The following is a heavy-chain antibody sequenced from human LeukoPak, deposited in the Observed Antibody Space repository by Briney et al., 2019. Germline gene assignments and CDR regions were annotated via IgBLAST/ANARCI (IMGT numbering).Heavy chain of an antibody. J-gene: IGHJ3*02. CDR2: IYHSGT. Sequence: PSETLSLTCTVSGYSISSGYYWGWIRQPPGKGLEWIGTIYHSGTYYNPSLESRVTISVDTSKNQFSLKLSSVTAADTAVYHCASVPVYDFWSGYYTPYDAFGIWGQGTMVTVSS. CDR3: ASVPVYDFWSGYYTPYDAFGI. D-gene: IGHD3-3*01. V-gene: IGHV4-38-2*02. CDR1: GYSISSGYY.